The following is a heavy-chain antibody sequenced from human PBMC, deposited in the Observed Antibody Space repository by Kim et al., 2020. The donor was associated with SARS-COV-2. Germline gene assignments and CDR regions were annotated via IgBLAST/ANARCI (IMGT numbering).Heavy chain of an antibody. D-gene: IGHD6-13*01. Sequence: VKGRFTISRDNSKNPRYLQRNSLRAEDTAVYYCAREYSSSWYGYYGMDVWGQGTTVTVSS. V-gene: IGHV3-30*01. CDR3: AREYSSSWYGYYGMDV. J-gene: IGHJ6*02.